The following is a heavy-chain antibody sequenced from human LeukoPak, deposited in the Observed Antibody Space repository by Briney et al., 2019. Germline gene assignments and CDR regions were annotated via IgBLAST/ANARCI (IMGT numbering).Heavy chain of an antibody. CDR1: GFTFSDYY. CDR2: ISSSSSYT. Sequence: PGGSLRLSCAASGFTFSDYYMSWIRQAPGKGLEWVSYISSSSSYTNYADSVKGRFTISRDNAKNSLYLQMNSLRAEDTAVYYCAREVTTGNWFDPSGQGTLVTVSS. D-gene: IGHD4-11*01. J-gene: IGHJ5*02. V-gene: IGHV3-11*05. CDR3: AREVTTGNWFDP.